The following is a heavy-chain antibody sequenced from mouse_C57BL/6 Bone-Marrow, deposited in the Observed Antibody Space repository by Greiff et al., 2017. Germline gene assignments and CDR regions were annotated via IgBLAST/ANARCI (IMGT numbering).Heavy chain of an antibody. CDR2: INPGSGGT. Sequence: QVQLQQSGAELVRPGTSVKVSCKASGYAFTNYLIAWVKQRPGQGLEWIGVINPGSGGTNYNEKLKGKATLTADQSSSNAYMQLSSLTSEDSAVYFCAKPNLGTQLGRDYWGQGTTLTVSS. CDR1: GYAFTNYL. CDR3: AKPNLGTQLGRDY. D-gene: IGHD4-1*02. V-gene: IGHV1-54*01. J-gene: IGHJ2*01.